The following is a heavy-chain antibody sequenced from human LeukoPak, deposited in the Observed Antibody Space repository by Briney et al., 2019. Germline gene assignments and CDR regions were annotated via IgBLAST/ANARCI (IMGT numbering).Heavy chain of an antibody. CDR3: ARHEYYDSRGSHYYSYYYMDV. D-gene: IGHD3-22*01. CDR2: IYHSGSI. Sequence: SETLSLTCTVSGYSISSGYYWGWIRQSPGKGLQWIGSIYHSGSIYYNSSLKSRVTISADTSKNQFSLKLSSVTAADTAVYYCARHEYYDSRGSHYYSYYYMDVWGKGTTVTVSS. J-gene: IGHJ6*03. V-gene: IGHV4-38-2*02. CDR1: GYSISSGYY.